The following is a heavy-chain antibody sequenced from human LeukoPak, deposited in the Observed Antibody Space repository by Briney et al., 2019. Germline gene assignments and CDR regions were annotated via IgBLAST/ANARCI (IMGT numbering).Heavy chain of an antibody. CDR2: ISTSSSYI. D-gene: IGHD6-19*01. CDR3: ARGASVVAGSDDAFDI. CDR1: GFTFSRNS. Sequence: GGSLRLSCAASGFTFSRNSMNWVRQAPGKVLEWVSSISTSSSYIYYADSVKGRFTISRDNAKNSLYLQMNSLRVDDTAVYYCARGASVVAGSDDAFDIWGQGTMVTVSS. J-gene: IGHJ3*02. V-gene: IGHV3-21*01.